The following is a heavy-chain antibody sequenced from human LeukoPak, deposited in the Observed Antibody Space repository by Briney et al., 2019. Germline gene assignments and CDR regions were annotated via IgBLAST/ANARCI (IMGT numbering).Heavy chain of an antibody. CDR3: ARGSESYYKDAFDI. D-gene: IGHD3-10*01. CDR2: ITSSSSYI. V-gene: IGHV3-21*01. CDR1: GFNFRSYW. Sequence: PGGSLRLSCATSGFNFRSYWMSWVRQAPGKGLEWVSSITSSSSYIYYADSVKGRFTISRDNTKNSLYLQMNSLRAEDTAVYYCARGSESYYKDAFDIWGQGTMVTVSS. J-gene: IGHJ3*02.